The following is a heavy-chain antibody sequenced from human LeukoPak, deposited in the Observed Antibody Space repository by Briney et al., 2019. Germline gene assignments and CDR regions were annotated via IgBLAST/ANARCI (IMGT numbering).Heavy chain of an antibody. J-gene: IGHJ4*02. CDR1: GGSFSGYY. CDR2: VTHTGGT. Sequence: SETLSLTCAVYGGSFSGYYWSWIRQPPGEGLEWIGEVTHTGGTNYNPSLKSRVTISLDTFKNQFSLKLTSVTAADTAVYYCARLYLPATRFDYWGQGTLVTVSS. CDR3: ARLYLPATRFDY. V-gene: IGHV4-34*01. D-gene: IGHD5-24*01.